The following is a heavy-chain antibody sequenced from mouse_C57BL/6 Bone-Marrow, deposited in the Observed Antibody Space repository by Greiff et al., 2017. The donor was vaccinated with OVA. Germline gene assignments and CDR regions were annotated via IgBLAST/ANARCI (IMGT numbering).Heavy chain of an antibody. CDR3: ARRVITTVVAPWYFDV. D-gene: IGHD1-1*01. CDR1: GFTFSSYG. J-gene: IGHJ1*03. V-gene: IGHV5-6*02. Sequence: EVNVVESGGDLVKPGGSLKLSCAASGFTFSSYGMSWVRQTPDKRLEWVATISSGGSYTYYPDSVKGRFTISRDNAKNTLYLQMSSLKSEDTAMYYCARRVITTVVAPWYFDVWGTGTTVTVSS. CDR2: ISSGGSYT.